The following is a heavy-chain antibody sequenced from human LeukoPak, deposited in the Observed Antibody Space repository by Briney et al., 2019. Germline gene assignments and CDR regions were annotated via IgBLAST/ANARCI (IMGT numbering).Heavy chain of an antibody. CDR2: IKQDGSEK. V-gene: IGHV3-7*01. CDR3: ARDELADYYDSSGYFDY. CDR1: GGSISSYY. Sequence: ETLSLTCTVSGGSISSYYWSWVRQAPGKGLEWVANIKQDGSEKYYVDSVKGRFTISRDNAKNSLYLQMNSLRAEDTAVYYCARDELADYYDSSGYFDYWGQGTLVTVSS. D-gene: IGHD3-22*01. J-gene: IGHJ4*02.